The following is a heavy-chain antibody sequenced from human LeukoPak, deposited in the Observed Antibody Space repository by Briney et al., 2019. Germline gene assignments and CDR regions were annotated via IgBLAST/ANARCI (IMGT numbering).Heavy chain of an antibody. CDR1: GFTFGNYG. V-gene: IGHV3-30*02. CDR3: AKDHPITSAGLDY. J-gene: IGHJ4*02. CDR2: IRDDGSKQ. Sequence: PGGSLRLSCAASGFTFGNYGMHWVRQAPGKGLEWVAFIRDDGSKQYDADSVKGRFTISRDNSQNTLYLQMNSLRAEDTAVYYCAKDHPITSAGLDYWGQGTLVTVSS. D-gene: IGHD6-13*01.